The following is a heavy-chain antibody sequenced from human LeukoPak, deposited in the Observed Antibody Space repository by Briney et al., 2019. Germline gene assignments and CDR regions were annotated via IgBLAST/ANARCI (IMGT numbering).Heavy chain of an antibody. D-gene: IGHD3-10*01. CDR2: VNWNSGSA. CDR3: ARVKRWFGELSPYYYGMDV. CDR1: GFTFDDYA. Sequence: GGSLRLSCAASGFTFDDYAMHWVRQDPGQGLEWVSGVNWNSGSAAYADSAKGRFTISRDNSKNTLYLQMNSLRAEDTAVYYCARVKRWFGELSPYYYGMDVWGQGTTVTVSS. J-gene: IGHJ6*02. V-gene: IGHV3-9*01.